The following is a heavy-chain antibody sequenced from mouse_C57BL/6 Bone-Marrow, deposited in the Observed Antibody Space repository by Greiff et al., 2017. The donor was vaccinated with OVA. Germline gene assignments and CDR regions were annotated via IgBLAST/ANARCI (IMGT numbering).Heavy chain of an antibody. V-gene: IGHV1-69*01. Sequence: QVQLQQPGAELVMPGASVKLSCKASGYTFTSYWMHWVKQRPGQGLEWIGEIDPSDSYTNYNQKFKGKSTLTVDKSSSTAYMQLSSLTSEDSAVYYCASRGGSGLFAYWGQGTLVTVSA. D-gene: IGHD3-2*02. J-gene: IGHJ3*01. CDR1: GYTFTSYW. CDR3: ASRGGSGLFAY. CDR2: IDPSDSYT.